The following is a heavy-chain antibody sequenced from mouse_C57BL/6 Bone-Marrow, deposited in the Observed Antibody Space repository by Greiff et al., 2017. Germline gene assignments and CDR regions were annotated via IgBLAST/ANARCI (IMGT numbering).Heavy chain of an antibody. CDR2: IDPEDGDT. CDR3: TTGLRYYYAMDY. J-gene: IGHJ4*01. V-gene: IGHV14-1*01. CDR1: GFNIKDYY. D-gene: IGHD1-1*01. Sequence: VQLQQSGAELVRLGASVKLSCTASGFNIKDYYMHWVKQRPEQGLEWIGRIDPEDGDTEYAPKFQGKATMTADTSSNTAYLQLSSLTSEDTAVYYCTTGLRYYYAMDYWGQGTSVTVSS.